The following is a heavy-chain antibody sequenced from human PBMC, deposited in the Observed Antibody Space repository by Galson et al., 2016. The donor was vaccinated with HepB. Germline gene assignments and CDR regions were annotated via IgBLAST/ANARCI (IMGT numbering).Heavy chain of an antibody. D-gene: IGHD4-17*01. V-gene: IGHV4-30-2*06. CDR1: GGSISSGGYS. CDR2: IYHSGST. CDR3: ARGPDYAEGVVWFDP. Sequence: TLSLTCGVSGGSISSGGYSWSWIRQSPGKGLEWIGYIYHSGSTYYNPSLKSRVTISVDRSKSQFSLKVSSVTAADTAVYYCARGPDYAEGVVWFDPWGQGTLVTVSS. J-gene: IGHJ5*02.